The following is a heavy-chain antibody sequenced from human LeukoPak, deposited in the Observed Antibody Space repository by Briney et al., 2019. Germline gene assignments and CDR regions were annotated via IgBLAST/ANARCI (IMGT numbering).Heavy chain of an antibody. CDR2: IWYDGSDK. CDR1: GFTFRTYG. Sequence: PGRSLRRSCAASGFTFRTYGRHWVRQAPGKGLEWVAVIWYDGSDKYHADSVMGRFTISRDNAKNMLYLQMNSLRAEDTAVYYCASSSGWYLSSDYWGQGTLITVSS. CDR3: ASSSGWYLSSDY. V-gene: IGHV3-33*01. J-gene: IGHJ4*02. D-gene: IGHD6-19*01.